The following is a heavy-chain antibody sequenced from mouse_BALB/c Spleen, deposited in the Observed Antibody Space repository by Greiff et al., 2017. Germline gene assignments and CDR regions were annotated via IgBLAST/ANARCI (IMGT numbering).Heavy chain of an antibody. Sequence: EVQRVESGGGLVKPGGSLKLSCAASGFTFSSYTMSWVRQTPEKRLEWVGTISSGGGNTYYPDSVKGRFTISRDNAKNNLYLQMSSLRSEDTALYYCAREDDSSYWYFDVWGAGTTVTVSS. V-gene: IGHV5-9*03. CDR2: ISSGGGNT. CDR3: AREDDSSYWYFDV. J-gene: IGHJ1*01. CDR1: GFTFSSYT. D-gene: IGHD1-1*01.